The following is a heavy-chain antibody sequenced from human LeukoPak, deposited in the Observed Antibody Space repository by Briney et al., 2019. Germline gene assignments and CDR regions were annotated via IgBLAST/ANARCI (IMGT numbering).Heavy chain of an antibody. Sequence: PGGSLRLSCAASGFAFISYGMHWVRQALGKGLEWVAVIWYDGSNKYYADSVKGRFTISRDNSKNTLYLQMNSLRAEDTAVYYCARNWFTTYFDYWGQGTLVTVSS. CDR2: IWYDGSNK. CDR3: ARNWFTTYFDY. CDR1: GFAFISYG. J-gene: IGHJ4*02. V-gene: IGHV3-33*01. D-gene: IGHD1-1*01.